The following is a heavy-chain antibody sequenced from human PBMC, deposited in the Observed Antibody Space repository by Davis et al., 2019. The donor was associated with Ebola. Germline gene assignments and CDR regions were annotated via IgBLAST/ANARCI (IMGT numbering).Heavy chain of an antibody. CDR3: ARRLWFGAVGMDV. J-gene: IGHJ6*04. CDR1: GFTFSRYT. V-gene: IGHV3-21*04. D-gene: IGHD3-10*01. CDR2: ISSTSYYI. Sequence: GSLSLSCAASGFTFSRYTMNWVRQAPGKGLEWVSSISSTSYYIYYADSMKGRFTISRDNAKNSLYLQMNSLRAEDTAVYYCARRLWFGAVGMDVWGKGTTVTVSS.